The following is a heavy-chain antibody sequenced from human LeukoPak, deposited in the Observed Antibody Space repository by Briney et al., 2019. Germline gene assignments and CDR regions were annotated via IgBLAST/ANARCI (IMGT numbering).Heavy chain of an antibody. CDR3: ATDQISMLRGVRVYMDV. V-gene: IGHV1-69-2*01. CDR2: VDPEDGET. Sequence: ASVKVSCKASGYTFTDYYIHWVQQAPGKGLEWMGRVDPEDGETVYAEKLQGRVTITADTSTDTGYMELSSLRGEDTAVYYCATDQISMLRGVRVYMDVWGKGTSVTVSS. J-gene: IGHJ6*03. CDR1: GYTFTDYY. D-gene: IGHD3-10*01.